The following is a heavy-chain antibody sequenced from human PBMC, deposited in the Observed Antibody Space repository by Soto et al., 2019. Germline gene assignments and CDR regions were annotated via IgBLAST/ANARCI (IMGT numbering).Heavy chain of an antibody. CDR2: ISSGSSYI. J-gene: IGHJ6*02. CDR1: GFSFGSFS. D-gene: IGHD6-13*01. CDR3: ARGMYSSMDV. Sequence: GWSLRLSCAASGFSFGSFSMNWVRQAPGKGLEWVSSISSGSSYIYYADSVKGRFTISRENAKNSLSLQMNSLRAEDTAVYYCARGMYSSMDVWGQGTKVTVSS. V-gene: IGHV3-21*01.